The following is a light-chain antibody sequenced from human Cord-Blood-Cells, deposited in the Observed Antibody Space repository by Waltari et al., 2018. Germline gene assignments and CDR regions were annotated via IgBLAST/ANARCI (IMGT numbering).Light chain of an antibody. V-gene: IGKV1-5*03. CDR2: KAS. Sequence: DIPMTQSRSTLSAFVGDGVTLTCRASQSISSWLAWYQQKPGKAPKLLIYKASSLESGVPSRFSGSGAGTEFTLTISSLQPDDFATYYCQQYNSDLYTFGQGTKLEIK. CDR1: QSISSW. CDR3: QQYNSDLYT. J-gene: IGKJ2*01.